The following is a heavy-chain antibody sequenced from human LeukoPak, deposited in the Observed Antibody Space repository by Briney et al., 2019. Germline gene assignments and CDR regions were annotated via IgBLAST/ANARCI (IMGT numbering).Heavy chain of an antibody. Sequence: SETLSLTCTVSGGSISSSSYYWGWIRQPPGKGLEWIRSIYYSGSTYYNPSLKSRVTISVDTSKNQFSLKLSSVTAADTAVYYCARHRLDYYGSGSSPLYYYYMDVWGKGTTVTVSS. CDR1: GGSISSSSYY. J-gene: IGHJ6*03. CDR3: ARHRLDYYGSGSSPLYYYYMDV. D-gene: IGHD3-10*01. CDR2: IYYSGST. V-gene: IGHV4-39*01.